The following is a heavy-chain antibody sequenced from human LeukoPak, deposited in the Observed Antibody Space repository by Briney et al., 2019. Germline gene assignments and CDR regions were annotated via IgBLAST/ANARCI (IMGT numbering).Heavy chain of an antibody. J-gene: IGHJ4*02. CDR2: MNPNSGNT. D-gene: IGHD3-3*01. CDR3: ARGEVTIFGVVNSY. CDR1: GYTFTSYD. Sequence: ASVKVSCKASGYTFTSYDINWVRQATGQGLEWMGWMNPNSGNTGYAQKFQGRVTMTRNTSISTAYMELSSLRSEDTAVYYCARGEVTIFGVVNSYWGQGTLVTVSS. V-gene: IGHV1-8*01.